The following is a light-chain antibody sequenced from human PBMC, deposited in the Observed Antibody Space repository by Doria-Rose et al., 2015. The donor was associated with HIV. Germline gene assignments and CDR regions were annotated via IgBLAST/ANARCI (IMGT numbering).Light chain of an antibody. V-gene: IGLV3-21*02. CDR2: DDD. CDR3: QVSDSDREWGV. J-gene: IGLJ1*01. CDR1: NIGSRH. Sequence: VLTQPPSVSVAPGQTARITCGGNNIGSRHVHWYQQRPGQAPVLVVYDDDARPSGISGRFSGSNSGNTATLTISWVEAGDEADYYCQVSDSDREWGVFGSRTKVTVL.